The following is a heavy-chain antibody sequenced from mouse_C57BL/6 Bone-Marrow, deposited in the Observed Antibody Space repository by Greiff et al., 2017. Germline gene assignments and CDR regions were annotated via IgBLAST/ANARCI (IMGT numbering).Heavy chain of an antibody. CDR2: IDPEDGET. J-gene: IGHJ4*01. Sequence: VQLQQSGAELVKPGASVTLSCTASGFNIKDYYMHWVKQRPEQGLEWIGRIDPEDGETKYAPKFQGKATITADTSTNTAYLQLGSLTSEDTAVYYCARGRFTTVVADYAMDYWGQGTSVTVSS. CDR1: GFNIKDYY. D-gene: IGHD1-1*01. V-gene: IGHV14-2*01. CDR3: ARGRFTTVVADYAMDY.